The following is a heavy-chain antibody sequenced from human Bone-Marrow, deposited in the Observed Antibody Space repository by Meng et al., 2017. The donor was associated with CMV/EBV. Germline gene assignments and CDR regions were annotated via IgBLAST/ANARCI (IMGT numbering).Heavy chain of an antibody. J-gene: IGHJ3*02. CDR1: GGSISSSSYY. V-gene: IGHV4-39*07. CDR2: IYYSGST. D-gene: IGHD3-3*01. CDR3: ETDFWGGSDAFDI. Sequence: SETLSLTCTVSGGSISSSSYYWGWIRQPPGKGLEWIGSIYYSGSTYYNPSLKSRVTISVDKSKNQFSLKLSSGPAADTDVYYCETDFWGGSDAFDIWGQGTMVTVSS.